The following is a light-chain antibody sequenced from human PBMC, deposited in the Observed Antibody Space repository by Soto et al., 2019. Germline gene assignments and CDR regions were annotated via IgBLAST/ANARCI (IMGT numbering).Light chain of an antibody. CDR2: DAS. Sequence: EIVLTQSPATLSLSPGERATLSCRASQSVSSYLAWYQQRPGQAPRLLIYDASNRATGIPARFSGSGSGTDFTLTISSLEPEDFAVYYCQHRSNWPWTFGQGTKVEIK. CDR3: QHRSNWPWT. J-gene: IGKJ1*01. CDR1: QSVSSY. V-gene: IGKV3-11*01.